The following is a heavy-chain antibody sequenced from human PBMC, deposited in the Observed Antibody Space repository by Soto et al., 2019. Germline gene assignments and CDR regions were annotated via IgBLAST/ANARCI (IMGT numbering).Heavy chain of an antibody. J-gene: IGHJ4*02. D-gene: IGHD5-18*01. Sequence: QVQLVQSGAEVKKPGSSVKVSCKASGGTFSSYTISWVRQAPGQGLEWMGRIIPILGIANYAQKFQGRVTIPADKSTSTAYMELSSLRSEDTAVYYCARADTAMGYYFDYWGQGTLVTVSS. V-gene: IGHV1-69*02. CDR2: IIPILGIA. CDR1: GGTFSSYT. CDR3: ARADTAMGYYFDY.